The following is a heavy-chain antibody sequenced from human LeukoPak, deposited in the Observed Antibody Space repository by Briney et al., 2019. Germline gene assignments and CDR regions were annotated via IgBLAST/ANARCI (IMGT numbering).Heavy chain of an antibody. CDR2: VYYSGST. J-gene: IGHJ3*02. CDR3: AKEGYYDSSGYYNHDAFDI. D-gene: IGHD3-22*01. CDR1: GGSFISDY. Sequence: SETLSLTCTVSGGSFISDYWNWIRQPPGKGLEWIGYVYYSGSTNYNPSLKSRVTISVDTSKNQFSLRLSSVTAADTAVYYCAKEGYYDSSGYYNHDAFDIWGQGTMVTVSS. V-gene: IGHV4-59*01.